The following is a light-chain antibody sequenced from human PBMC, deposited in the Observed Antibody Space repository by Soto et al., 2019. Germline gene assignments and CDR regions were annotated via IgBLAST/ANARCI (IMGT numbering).Light chain of an antibody. CDR2: AVS. CDR1: QDINSW. V-gene: IGKV1D-16*01. J-gene: IGKJ2*01. CDR3: QLYGTSPPRYT. Sequence: DVQMTQSPSSLSASVGDRVTITCRASQDINSWLAWYQQKPGQAPKSLIYAVSSLQTGVPDRFSGSGSGTDFTLTISRLEPEDFAVYYCQLYGTSPPRYTFGLGTKLEIK.